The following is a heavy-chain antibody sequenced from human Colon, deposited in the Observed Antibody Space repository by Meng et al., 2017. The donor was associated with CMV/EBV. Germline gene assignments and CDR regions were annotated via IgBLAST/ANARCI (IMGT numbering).Heavy chain of an antibody. V-gene: IGHV3-23*01. J-gene: IGHJ4*02. CDR3: AKGVGYCSSTSCSIFDY. CDR1: GFTFSSYA. Sequence: GESLKISCAASGFTFSSYAMSWVRQAAGKGLEWVSGISGSGYSTYYADSVKGRFTISRDNSKNTLYLQMNSLRAEDTAVYYCAKGVGYCSSTSCSIFDYWGQGTLVTVSS. D-gene: IGHD2-2*03. CDR2: ISGSGYST.